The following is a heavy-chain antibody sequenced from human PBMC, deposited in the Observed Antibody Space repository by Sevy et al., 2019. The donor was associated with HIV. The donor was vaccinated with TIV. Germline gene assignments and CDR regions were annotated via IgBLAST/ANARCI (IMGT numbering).Heavy chain of an antibody. CDR1: GFTFSSYG. Sequence: GGSLRLSCAASGFTFSSYGMHWVRQAPGKGLEWVAVISYDGSNKYYADSVKGRFTISRDNSKNTLYLQMNGLRAEDTAVYYCAKDLRYSSSWGGDAFDIWGQGTMVTVSS. D-gene: IGHD6-13*01. V-gene: IGHV3-30*18. CDR3: AKDLRYSSSWGGDAFDI. J-gene: IGHJ3*02. CDR2: ISYDGSNK.